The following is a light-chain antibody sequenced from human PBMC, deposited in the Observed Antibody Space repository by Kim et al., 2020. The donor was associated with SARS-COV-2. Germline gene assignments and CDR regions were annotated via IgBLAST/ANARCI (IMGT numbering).Light chain of an antibody. CDR2: GVN. CDR3: TSYTATSIPVL. CDR1: STDITNYNR. J-gene: IGLJ2*01. Sequence: QSVTISCSGISTDITNYNRVSWYQQSPGTVPKLSIYGVNERPSGVSDRFSGARSGNTASLTISGLRPEDEAEYYCTSYTATSIPVLFGGGTKLTVL. V-gene: IGLV2-18*02.